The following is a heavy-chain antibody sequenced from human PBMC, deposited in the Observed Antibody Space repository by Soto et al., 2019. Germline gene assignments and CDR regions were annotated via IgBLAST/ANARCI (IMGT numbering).Heavy chain of an antibody. CDR2: INHSGST. J-gene: IGHJ6*02. CDR1: GGSFSGYY. D-gene: IGHD4-17*01. Sequence: QVQLQQWGAGLLKPSETLSLTCAVYGGSFSGYYWSWIRQPPGKGLEWIGEINHSGSTNYNPSLKRRVTISVDTSKNQFSLKLSSVTAADTAVYYCARVPTTVVTRYYGMDVWGQGTTVTVSS. V-gene: IGHV4-34*01. CDR3: ARVPTTVVTRYYGMDV.